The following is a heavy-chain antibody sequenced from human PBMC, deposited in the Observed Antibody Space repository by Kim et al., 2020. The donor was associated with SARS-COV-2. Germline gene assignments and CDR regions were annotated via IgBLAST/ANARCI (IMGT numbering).Heavy chain of an antibody. V-gene: IGHV3-7*03. J-gene: IGHJ4*02. Sequence: DGSEQYYVGSVKGRFTVSRDNAKSSVYLQMNTLRVEDTAVYYCVRGLRGYWGQGTLVTVSS. D-gene: IGHD3-10*01. CDR2: DGSEQ. CDR3: VRGLRGY.